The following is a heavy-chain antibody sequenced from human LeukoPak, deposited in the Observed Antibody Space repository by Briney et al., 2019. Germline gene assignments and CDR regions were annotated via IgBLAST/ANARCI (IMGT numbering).Heavy chain of an antibody. CDR1: GGTFSSYA. CDR3: ARDKGRRYCSSTSCYLFDY. D-gene: IGHD2-2*01. CDR2: IIPIFGTA. V-gene: IGHV1-69*01. Sequence: SVKVSCKASGGTFSSYAISWVRQAPGQGLGWMGGIIPIFGTANYAQKFQGRVTITADESTSTAYMELSSLRSEDTAVYYCARDKGRRYCSSTSCYLFDYWGQGTLVTVSS. J-gene: IGHJ4*02.